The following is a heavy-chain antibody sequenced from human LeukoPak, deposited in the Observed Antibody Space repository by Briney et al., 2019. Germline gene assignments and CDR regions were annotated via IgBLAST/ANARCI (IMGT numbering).Heavy chain of an antibody. J-gene: IGHJ4*02. CDR2: INSDGSQT. D-gene: IGHD2-8*02. V-gene: IGHV3-74*01. Sequence: GGSLRLSCAATGLTFSTYWMHWVRQAPGKGLVLVSRINSDGSQTHYADSVKGRFTISRDNAKNTLYLQMNSLRAEDTAVYYCVRGGYCTGDNCDSPRKFDYWGQGTLVTVSS. CDR3: VRGGYCTGDNCDSPRKFDY. CDR1: GLTFSTYW.